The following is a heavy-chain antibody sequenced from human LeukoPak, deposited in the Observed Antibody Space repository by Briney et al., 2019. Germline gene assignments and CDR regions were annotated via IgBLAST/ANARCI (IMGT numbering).Heavy chain of an antibody. CDR3: AKHPPPHGAVTAIAYAFDI. CDR1: GFTFSDYY. CDR2: TSSSGSTI. J-gene: IGHJ3*02. D-gene: IGHD2-21*02. Sequence: GGSLRLSCAASGFTFSDYYMSWIRQAPGKGLEWVSYTSSSGSTIYYADSVKGRFTISRDNAKNSLYLQMNSLRAEDTAVYYCAKHPPPHGAVTAIAYAFDIWGQGTMVTVSS. V-gene: IGHV3-11*01.